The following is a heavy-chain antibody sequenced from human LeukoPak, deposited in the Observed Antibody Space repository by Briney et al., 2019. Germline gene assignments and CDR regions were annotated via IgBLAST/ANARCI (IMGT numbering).Heavy chain of an antibody. D-gene: IGHD3-10*01. CDR3: ARETYYYGSGSYQHRVHPGDAFDI. CDR2: ISYDGSNK. CDR1: GFTFSSYA. V-gene: IGHV3-30-3*01. J-gene: IGHJ3*02. Sequence: GGSLRLSCAASGFTFSSYAMHWVRQAPGKGLEWVAVISYDGSNKYYADSVKGRFTISRDNSKNTLYLQMNSLRAEDTAVYYCARETYYYGSGSYQHRVHPGDAFDIWGQGTMVTVSS.